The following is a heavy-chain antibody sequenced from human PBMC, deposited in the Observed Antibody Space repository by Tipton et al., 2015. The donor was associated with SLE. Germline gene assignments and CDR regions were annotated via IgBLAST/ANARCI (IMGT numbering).Heavy chain of an antibody. D-gene: IGHD6-6*01. CDR2: IYNGGGT. V-gene: IGHV4-39*07. J-gene: IGHJ6*03. CDR3: ARGLVYSSSSYYYYYYMDV. Sequence: TLSLTCSVSGDSVSSNHYYWGWIRQPPGKGLEWIGNIYNGGGTFYSPSLKSRVTISLDTSKNQFSLKLSSVTAADTAVYYCARGLVYSSSSYYYYYYMDVWGKGTTVTVSS. CDR1: GDSVSSNHYY.